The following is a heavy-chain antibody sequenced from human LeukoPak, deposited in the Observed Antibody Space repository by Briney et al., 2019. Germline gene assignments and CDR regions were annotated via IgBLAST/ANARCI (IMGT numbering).Heavy chain of an antibody. CDR3: AREVQLWSRGNWFDP. V-gene: IGHV1-2*02. CDR2: INPNSGGT. CDR1: GYTFTGYY. J-gene: IGHJ5*02. Sequence: ASVKVSCKASGYTFTGYYMHWVRQAPGQGLEWIGWINPNSGGTNYAQKFQGRVTMTRDTSISTAYMELSRLRSDDTAVYYCAREVQLWSRGNWFDPWGQGTLVTVSS. D-gene: IGHD5-18*01.